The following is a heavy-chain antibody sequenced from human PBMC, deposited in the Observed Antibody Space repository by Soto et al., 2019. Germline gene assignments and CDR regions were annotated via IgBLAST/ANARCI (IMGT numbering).Heavy chain of an antibody. Sequence: ASVKVSCKASGYTFTSYGISWVRQAPGQGLEWMGWISAYNGNTNYAQKLQGRVTMTTDTSTSTAYMELRSLRSDDTAGYYCARDPGYCGGDCYSDYWGQGTLVTVS. CDR3: ARDPGYCGGDCYSDY. CDR1: GYTFTSYG. V-gene: IGHV1-18*04. J-gene: IGHJ4*02. D-gene: IGHD2-21*02. CDR2: ISAYNGNT.